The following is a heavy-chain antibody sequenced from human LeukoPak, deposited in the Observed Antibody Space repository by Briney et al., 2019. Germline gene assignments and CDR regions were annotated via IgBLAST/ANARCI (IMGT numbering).Heavy chain of an antibody. CDR2: INPSGGST. CDR3: ARGRGFGGNSGFAY. J-gene: IGHJ4*02. D-gene: IGHD4-23*01. Sequence: ASVKVSCKASGYTLTSYYIHWVRQAPGQGLEWMGMINPSGGSTSYAQKFQGRVTMTRDTSTITVYMDLSSLRSEDTAVYYCARGRGFGGNSGFAYWGQGSLVTVSS. V-gene: IGHV1-46*01. CDR1: GYTLTSYY.